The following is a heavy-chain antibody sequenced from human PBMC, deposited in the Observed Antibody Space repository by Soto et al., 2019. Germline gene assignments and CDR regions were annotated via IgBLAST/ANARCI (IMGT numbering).Heavy chain of an antibody. CDR3: ARGTYYDILTGRRKNYNWFDP. CDR2: TYYRCKWYN. J-gene: IGHJ5*02. V-gene: IGHV6-1*01. D-gene: IGHD3-9*01. Sequence: QTLSLTCAISGYSVSSNSAAWNLIRQSPSRGLEWLGRTYYRCKWYNDYAVSVKSRITINPDTSKNQFSLQLNSVTPEDTAVYYCARGTYYDILTGRRKNYNWFDPWGQGTLVTVSS. CDR1: GYSVSSNSAA.